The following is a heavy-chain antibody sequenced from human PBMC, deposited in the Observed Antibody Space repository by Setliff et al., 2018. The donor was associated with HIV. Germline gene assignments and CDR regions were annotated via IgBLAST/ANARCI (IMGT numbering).Heavy chain of an antibody. J-gene: IGHJ6*02. CDR3: ARDGPGRARADYYGMDV. CDR1: GFTFSSYE. V-gene: IGHV3-48*03. CDR2: ISSSGSTI. Sequence: GSLRLSCAASGFTFSSYEMNWVRQAPGKGLEWVSYISSSGSTIYYADSVKGRFTISRDNAKNSLYLQMNSLRAEDTAVYYCARDGPGRARADYYGMDVWGQGTTVTVSS.